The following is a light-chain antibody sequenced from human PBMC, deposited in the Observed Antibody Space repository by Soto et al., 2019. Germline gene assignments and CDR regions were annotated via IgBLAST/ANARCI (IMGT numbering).Light chain of an antibody. CDR1: QSVSSSY. CDR3: QQYDSSPWT. J-gene: IGKJ1*01. Sequence: EVVLTQSPGTLSLSPGERATLSCRASQSVSSSYLAWYQQKPGQAPRLLIYGASTRATGIPDRFSGSGSGTDFTLPSSRLEPEDFALYYCQQYDSSPWTFGQGTKVEIK. V-gene: IGKV3-20*01. CDR2: GAS.